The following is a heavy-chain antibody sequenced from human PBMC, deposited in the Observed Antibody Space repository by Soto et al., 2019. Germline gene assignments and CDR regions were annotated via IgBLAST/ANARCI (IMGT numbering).Heavy chain of an antibody. CDR2: ISSSSSTI. V-gene: IGHV3-48*01. Sequence: GGSLRLSCAASGFTFSSYSMNWVRQAPGKGLEWVSYISSSSSTIYYADSVKGRFTISRDNSRNTLYLQMDSLRAEDTAVYYCACLSSSLSYYFDYWGQGTLVTVSS. D-gene: IGHD6-6*01. J-gene: IGHJ4*02. CDR1: GFTFSSYS. CDR3: ACLSSSLSYYFDY.